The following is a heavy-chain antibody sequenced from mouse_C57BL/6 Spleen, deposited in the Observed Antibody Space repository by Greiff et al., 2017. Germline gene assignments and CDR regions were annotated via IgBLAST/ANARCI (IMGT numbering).Heavy chain of an antibody. CDR2: INPNYGTT. D-gene: IGHD3-3*01. V-gene: IGHV1-39*01. CDR1: GYSFTDYN. Sequence: EVQLQQSGPELVKPGASVKISCKASGYSFTDYNMNWVKQSNGKSLEWIGVINPNYGTTSYNQTFKGKATLTVDQSSSTAYMKLNSLTAEDSAVYYCARFRGFTKGYFDVWGTGTTVTVSS. J-gene: IGHJ1*03. CDR3: ARFRGFTKGYFDV.